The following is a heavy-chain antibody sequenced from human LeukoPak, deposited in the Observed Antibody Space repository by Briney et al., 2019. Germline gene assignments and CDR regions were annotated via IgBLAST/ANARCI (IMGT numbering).Heavy chain of an antibody. CDR3: AKGASGYDFDY. J-gene: IGHJ4*02. CDR2: ISYDGSNK. CDR1: GFTFSSYW. Sequence: GGSLRLSCAASGFTFSSYWMHWVRQAPGKGLEWVAVISYDGSNKYYADSVKGRFTISRDNSKNTLYLQMNSLRAEDTAVYYCAKGASGYDFDYWGQGTLVTVSS. V-gene: IGHV3-30*18. D-gene: IGHD3-22*01.